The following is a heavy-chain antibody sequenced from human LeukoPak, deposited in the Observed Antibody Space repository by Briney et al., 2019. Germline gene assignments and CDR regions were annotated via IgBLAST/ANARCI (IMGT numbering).Heavy chain of an antibody. CDR1: GCTFSSYW. D-gene: IGHD2-2*01. Sequence: GGTLRLSCAASGCTFSSYWMSWVRQAPGKGLEWISSISSSSSSIYYAHSVKGRFTISRDNAKNSLYLQMNSLRAEDTAMYYCARSQLLYNWFDPWGQGTLVTVSS. J-gene: IGHJ5*02. CDR3: ARSQLLYNWFDP. CDR2: ISSSSSSI. V-gene: IGHV3-21*01.